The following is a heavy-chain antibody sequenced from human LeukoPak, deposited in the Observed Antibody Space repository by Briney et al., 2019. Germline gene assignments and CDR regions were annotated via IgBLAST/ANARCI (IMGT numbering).Heavy chain of an antibody. J-gene: IGHJ4*02. Sequence: GGSLRLSCAASGFTFSNHYMTWIRQAPGKGLEWVSYIDKSGSTTNYADSVKGRFAISRDNAKNSLYLQMNSLRAEDTAVYYCGRGHWGLDYWGQGTLVTVSS. D-gene: IGHD7-27*01. CDR2: IDKSGSTT. V-gene: IGHV3-11*01. CDR3: GRGHWGLDY. CDR1: GFTFSNHY.